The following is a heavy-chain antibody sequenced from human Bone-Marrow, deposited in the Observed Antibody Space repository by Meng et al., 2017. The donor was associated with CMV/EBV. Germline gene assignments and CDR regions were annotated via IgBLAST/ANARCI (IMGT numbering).Heavy chain of an antibody. Sequence: SETLSLTCNVSSDSIGDYLFSWIRQPPGKGLEWIGYIFYTGNTNYNPSLKSRLTISIDASKNRFSLRLNSVTAADAAVYYCAGVKAGPYFDSWGQGLLVTVSS. V-gene: IGHV4-59*01. CDR3: AGVKAGPYFDS. D-gene: IGHD6-19*01. J-gene: IGHJ4*02. CDR1: SDSIGDYL. CDR2: IFYTGNT.